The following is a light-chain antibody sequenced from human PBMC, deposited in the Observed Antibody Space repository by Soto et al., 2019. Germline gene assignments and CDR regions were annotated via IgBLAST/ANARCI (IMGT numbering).Light chain of an antibody. CDR1: SSDVGAYDY. Sequence: QSVLAQPSSVSGSPGQSIALSCTGTSSDVGAYDYVSWYQQHPGKAPKLMIYDVSNRPSGVSNRFSGSKSGNTASLTISELQAEDEADYYCSSYTSSSTPLYVFGTGTKVTVL. CDR2: DVS. V-gene: IGLV2-14*01. J-gene: IGLJ1*01. CDR3: SSYTSSSTPLYV.